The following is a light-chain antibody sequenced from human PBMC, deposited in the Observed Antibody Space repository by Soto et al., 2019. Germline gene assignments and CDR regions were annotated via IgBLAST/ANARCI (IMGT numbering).Light chain of an antibody. Sequence: ILMTQSPATLSVSPGERATLSCRASQSVSNNLAWYQQNPGQAPRLLIYDASTRATGIPARFSGSGSGTEFTLTISGLQSEDFAVYYCQQYNNWPPWTFDQGTKVEIK. CDR1: QSVSNN. V-gene: IGKV3-15*01. CDR2: DAS. CDR3: QQYNNWPPWT. J-gene: IGKJ1*01.